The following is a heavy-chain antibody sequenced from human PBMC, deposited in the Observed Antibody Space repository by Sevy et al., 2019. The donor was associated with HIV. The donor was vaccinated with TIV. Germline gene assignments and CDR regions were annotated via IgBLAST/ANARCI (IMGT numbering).Heavy chain of an antibody. D-gene: IGHD6-13*01. J-gene: IGHJ4*02. V-gene: IGHV4-34*01. CDR3: ARVKIAAAGIQANDY. Sequence: SETLSLTCAVYGGSFSGYYWSWIRQPPGKGLEWIGEINHSGSTNYNPSLKSRVTISVDTSKNQFSLKLSSVTAADTAVNYCARVKIAAAGIQANDYWGQGTLVTVSS. CDR2: INHSGST. CDR1: GGSFSGYY.